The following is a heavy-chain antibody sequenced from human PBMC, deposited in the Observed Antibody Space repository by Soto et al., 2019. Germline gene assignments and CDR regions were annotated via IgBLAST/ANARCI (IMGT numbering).Heavy chain of an antibody. CDR3: ARDCGGGSCYPALGA. J-gene: IGHJ5*02. D-gene: IGHD2-15*01. CDR1: GFVVSETY. Sequence: EVQVVESGGGLIQPWGSLRLSCAASGFVVSETYMSWVRQAPGRGLQWVSFTYSGGSTYYADSVKGRFTISRDSSRNTLYLQMNSLRVEDTAVYYCARDCGGGSCYPALGAWGQGTLVTVSS. V-gene: IGHV3-53*01. CDR2: TYSGGST.